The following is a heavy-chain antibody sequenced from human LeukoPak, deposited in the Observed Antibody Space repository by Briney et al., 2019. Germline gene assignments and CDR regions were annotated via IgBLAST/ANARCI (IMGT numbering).Heavy chain of an antibody. V-gene: IGHV4-59*01. D-gene: IGHD3-10*01. J-gene: IGHJ4*02. Sequence: SETLSLTCTVSGGSISSYYWSWIRQPPRKGLEWIGYIYYSGSTNYNPSLKSRVTISVDTSKNQFSLKLSSVTAADTAVYYCARAGGGVRGVIPLFDYWGQGTLVTVSS. CDR2: IYYSGST. CDR1: GGSISSYY. CDR3: ARAGGGVRGVIPLFDY.